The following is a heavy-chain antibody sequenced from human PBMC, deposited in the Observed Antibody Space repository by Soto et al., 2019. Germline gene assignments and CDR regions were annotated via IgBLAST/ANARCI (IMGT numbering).Heavy chain of an antibody. Sequence: SETLSLTCTVSGGSISSYYWSWTRQPPGKGLEWIGYIYYSGSTNYNPSLKSRVTISVDTSKNQFSLKLSSVTAADTAVYYCARGRPIDLRRYVYYYYGMDVWGQGTTVTVSS. CDR1: GGSISSYY. J-gene: IGHJ6*02. CDR2: IYYSGST. D-gene: IGHD1-20*01. V-gene: IGHV4-59*01. CDR3: ARGRPIDLRRYVYYYYGMDV.